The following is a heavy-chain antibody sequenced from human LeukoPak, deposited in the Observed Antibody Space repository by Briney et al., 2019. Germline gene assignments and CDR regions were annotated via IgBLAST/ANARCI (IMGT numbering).Heavy chain of an antibody. V-gene: IGHV3-20*04. J-gene: IGHJ3*02. CDR1: GFTLDDYG. D-gene: IGHD4-23*01. CDR3: ERDGGYGGNPHDAFDM. CDR2: INWNGGSI. Sequence: GGSLRLSCAASGFTLDDYGMSWVRQGPGKGLEWVSGINWNGGSIGYANSVKGRFTISRDNAKNSRNLQMNSLRAEETAVYYCERDGGYGGNPHDAFDMWGQGTMVTVSS.